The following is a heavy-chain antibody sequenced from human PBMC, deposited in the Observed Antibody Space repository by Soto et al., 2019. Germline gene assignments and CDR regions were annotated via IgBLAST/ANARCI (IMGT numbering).Heavy chain of an antibody. V-gene: IGHV2-26*01. J-gene: IGHJ6*02. CDR3: ARRRGPDYYYGMDV. CDR2: IFSNDEK. CDR1: GFSLSNARMG. Sequence: QVTLKESGPVLVKPTETLTLTCTVSGFSLSNARMGVSWIRQPPGKALEWLAHIFSNDEKSYSTSLKSRLTISKDTSKSQVVLTMTNMDPVDTATYYCARRRGPDYYYGMDVWGQGTTVTVSS.